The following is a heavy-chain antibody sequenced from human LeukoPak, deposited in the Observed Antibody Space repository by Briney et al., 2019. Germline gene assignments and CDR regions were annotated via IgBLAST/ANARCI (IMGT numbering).Heavy chain of an antibody. CDR3: AKDRTAARSGWFDP. V-gene: IGHV3-9*01. Sequence: GGSLRLSCAASGFTFDDYAMHWVRQAPGKGLEWVSGISWNSGSIGYADSVKGRFTISRDNAKNSLYLQMNSLRPEDTALYYCAKDRTAARSGWFDPWGQGALVTVSS. CDR1: GFTFDDYA. J-gene: IGHJ5*02. CDR2: ISWNSGSI. D-gene: IGHD6-25*01.